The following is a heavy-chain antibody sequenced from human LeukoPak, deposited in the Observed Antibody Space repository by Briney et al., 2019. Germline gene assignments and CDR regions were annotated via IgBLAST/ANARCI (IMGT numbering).Heavy chain of an antibody. Sequence: GRSLRLSCAASGFTFDDYAMHWVRQAPGKGLEWVSAISGSGGSTYYADSVKGRFTISRDNSKNTLYLQMNSLRAEDTAVYYCAKRPGSSGYYYDWGQGTLVTVSS. V-gene: IGHV3-23*01. CDR2: ISGSGGST. J-gene: IGHJ4*02. CDR3: AKRPGSSGYYYD. CDR1: GFTFDDYA. D-gene: IGHD3-22*01.